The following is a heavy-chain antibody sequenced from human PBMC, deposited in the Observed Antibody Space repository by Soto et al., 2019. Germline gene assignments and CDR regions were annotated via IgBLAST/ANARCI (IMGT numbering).Heavy chain of an antibody. CDR2: IIPIFRTP. Sequence: QVQLVQSGPEVKKPGSSVKVSCKLSGGTFRTYAISWVRQAPGQGLEWMGGIIPIFRTPDYSQKFQGRVTIMADESTTTAYMELSTLTFEDTAVYYCARDKDRDQWGGNYYYSLDVWGQGTTVTVSS. CDR3: ARDKDRDQWGGNYYYSLDV. CDR1: GGTFRTYA. D-gene: IGHD1-26*01. V-gene: IGHV1-69*12. J-gene: IGHJ6*02.